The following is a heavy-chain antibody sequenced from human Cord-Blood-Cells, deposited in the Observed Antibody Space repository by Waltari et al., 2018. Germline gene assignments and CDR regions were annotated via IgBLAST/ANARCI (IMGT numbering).Heavy chain of an antibody. CDR2: ISYDGSNK. V-gene: IGHV3-30*04. Sequence: QVQLVESGGGVVQPGRSLRLSCAASGFTLSSYAMHWVRQAPGKGLEWVAVISYDGSNKYYADSVKGRFTISRDNSKNTLYLQMNSLRAEDTAVYYCASTPRAAGDYWGQGTLVTVSS. CDR1: GFTLSSYA. CDR3: ASTPRAAGDY. D-gene: IGHD6-13*01. J-gene: IGHJ4*02.